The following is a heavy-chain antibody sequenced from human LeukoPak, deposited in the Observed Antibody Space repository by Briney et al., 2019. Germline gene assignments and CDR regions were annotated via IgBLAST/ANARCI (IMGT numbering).Heavy chain of an antibody. V-gene: IGHV4-4*07. CDR3: ARDPATVSYYYYGMDV. D-gene: IGHD4-17*01. CDR2: IYTSGST. J-gene: IGHJ6*02. Sequence: SETLSLTCTVCGGSISSYYWSLIRQPVGKGLEWIGRIYTSGSTNYNPSLKSRVTMSVDTPKNQFSLKLSSVTAADTAVYYCARDPATVSYYYYGMDVWGQGTTVTVSS. CDR1: GGSISSYY.